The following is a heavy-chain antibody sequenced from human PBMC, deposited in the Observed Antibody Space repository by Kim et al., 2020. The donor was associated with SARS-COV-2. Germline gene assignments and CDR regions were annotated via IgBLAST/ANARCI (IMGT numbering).Heavy chain of an antibody. Sequence: GGSLRLSCAASGFTFSDYYMSWIRQAPGKGLEWVSYISSSGSTIYYADSVKGRFTISRDNAKNSLYLQMNSLRAEDTAVYYCAHPSITMVRGPEDYWGQGTLVTVSS. D-gene: IGHD3-10*01. J-gene: IGHJ4*02. V-gene: IGHV3-11*01. CDR3: AHPSITMVRGPEDY. CDR2: ISSSGSTI. CDR1: GFTFSDYY.